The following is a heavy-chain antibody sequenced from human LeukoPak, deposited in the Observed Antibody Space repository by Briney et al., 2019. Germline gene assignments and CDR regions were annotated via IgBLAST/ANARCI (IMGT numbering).Heavy chain of an antibody. Sequence: SETLSLTCTVSGGSLSAYFWSWIRQPPGKGLEWIGFISYSGSAHYNASLKSRVSISVDMSKIQLSLNLTSVTAADTAVYYCARAPSMILPYYFDYWSQGTLVTVSS. V-gene: IGHV4-59*01. D-gene: IGHD3-22*01. CDR2: ISYSGSA. CDR1: GGSLSAYF. J-gene: IGHJ4*02. CDR3: ARAPSMILPYYFDY.